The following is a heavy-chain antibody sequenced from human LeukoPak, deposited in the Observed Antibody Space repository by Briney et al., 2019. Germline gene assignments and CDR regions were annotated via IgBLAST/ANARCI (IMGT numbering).Heavy chain of an antibody. CDR3: ARGGYSGYGIFDY. CDR2: IYYSGST. J-gene: IGHJ4*02. Sequence: SETLSLTCTVSGGSISNNYWGWIRQPPVKGLEWIGSIYYSGSTYYNPSLKSRVTISGDTSRNQFSLKLSSVTAADTAVYYCARGGYSGYGIFDYWGQGTLVTVSS. D-gene: IGHD5-12*01. CDR1: GGSISNNY. V-gene: IGHV4-39*07.